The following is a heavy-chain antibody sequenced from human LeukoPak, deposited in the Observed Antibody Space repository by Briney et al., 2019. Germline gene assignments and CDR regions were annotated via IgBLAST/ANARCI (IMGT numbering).Heavy chain of an antibody. CDR2: IYPGDSDT. Sequence: GESLKISCKGSGYSFTSYWIGWVRQMPGKGLEWMGIIYPGDSDTRYSPSFQGQVTISADKSISTAYLQWSSLKASDTAMYYCARPPLTIFGVVSDAFDIWGQGTMVTVSS. CDR3: ARPPLTIFGVVSDAFDI. V-gene: IGHV5-51*01. CDR1: GYSFTSYW. D-gene: IGHD3-3*01. J-gene: IGHJ3*02.